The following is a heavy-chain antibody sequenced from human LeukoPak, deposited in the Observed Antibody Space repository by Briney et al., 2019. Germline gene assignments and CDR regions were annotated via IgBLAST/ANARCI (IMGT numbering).Heavy chain of an antibody. J-gene: IGHJ4*02. D-gene: IGHD1-26*01. CDR3: ARDSGSYTLGGY. CDR2: INPSGGRT. V-gene: IGHV1-46*01. CDR1: GYTFTSYH. Sequence: ASVKVSCKASGYTFTSYHMHWVRKAPGQGLEWMGIINPSGGRTSNAQKFQGRVTMTRDTSTSTVYMELSSLRSEDTAVYYCARDSGSYTLGGYWGQGTLVTVSS.